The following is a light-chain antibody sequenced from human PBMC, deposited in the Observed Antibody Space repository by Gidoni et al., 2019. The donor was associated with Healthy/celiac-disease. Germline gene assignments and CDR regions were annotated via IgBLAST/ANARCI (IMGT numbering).Light chain of an antibody. Sequence: EIVLTQSPGTLSLSPGERATLSCRASQSVSSSYLAWYQQKPGQAPRLLIYGASSRATGIPDRFSGSGSGTDFTLTISRLEPEDFAVYYCQQYGXSXSFGGGTKVEIK. J-gene: IGKJ4*01. V-gene: IGKV3-20*01. CDR2: GAS. CDR1: QSVSSSY. CDR3: QQYGXSXS.